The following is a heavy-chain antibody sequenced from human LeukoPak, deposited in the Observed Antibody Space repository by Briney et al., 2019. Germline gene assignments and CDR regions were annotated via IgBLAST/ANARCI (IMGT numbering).Heavy chain of an antibody. D-gene: IGHD4-17*01. J-gene: IGHJ3*02. CDR2: IYHSGST. Sequence: PSETLSLTCAVSGYSISSGYYWGWIRQPPGKGLEWIGSIYHSGSTYYNPSLKSRVTISVDTSKNQFSLKLSSVTAADTAVYYCAREGDYVLPGAFDIWGQGTMVTVSS. V-gene: IGHV4-38-2*02. CDR3: AREGDYVLPGAFDI. CDR1: GYSISSGYY.